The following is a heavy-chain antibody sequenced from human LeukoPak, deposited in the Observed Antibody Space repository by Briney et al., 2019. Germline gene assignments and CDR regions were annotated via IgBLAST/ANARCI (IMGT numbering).Heavy chain of an antibody. V-gene: IGHV3-30*02. D-gene: IGHD2-15*01. CDR3: AKDGGYCSGGSCYSVEYYFDY. CDR1: GFTFSSYG. Sequence: TGGSLRLSCAASGFTFSSYGMHWVRQAPGKGLEWVAFIRYDGSNKYYADSVKGRFTISRDNSKNTLYLQMNSLRAEDTALYYCAKDGGYCSGGSCYSVEYYFDYWGQGTLVTVSS. J-gene: IGHJ4*02. CDR2: IRYDGSNK.